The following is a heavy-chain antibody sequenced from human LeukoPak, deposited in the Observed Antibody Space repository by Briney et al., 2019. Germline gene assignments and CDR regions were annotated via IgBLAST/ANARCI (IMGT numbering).Heavy chain of an antibody. Sequence: SQTLSLTCTVSGGSISSGGYYWSWIRQHPGKGLEWIGYIYYSGSTYYNPSLKSRVTISVDTSKNQFSLKLSSVTAADTAVYYCAREIRYGDYKLYYYYGMDVWGQGTTVTVSS. J-gene: IGHJ6*02. CDR2: IYYSGST. CDR1: GGSISSGGYY. D-gene: IGHD4-17*01. CDR3: AREIRYGDYKLYYYYGMDV. V-gene: IGHV4-31*03.